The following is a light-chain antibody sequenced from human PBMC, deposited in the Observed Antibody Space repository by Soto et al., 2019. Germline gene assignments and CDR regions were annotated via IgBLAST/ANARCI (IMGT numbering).Light chain of an antibody. CDR1: NIGTKS. CDR2: DHS. V-gene: IGLV3-21*02. CDR3: QVWDSTTSHVV. Sequence: SYELTQPPSVSVAPGQTATITCGGNNIGTKSVHWYQQKPGQAPVLVVYDHSDRPSEIPERFSGSNSGNTATLTISRVEAGDEADYCCQVWDSTTSHVVFGGRTKVTVL. J-gene: IGLJ2*01.